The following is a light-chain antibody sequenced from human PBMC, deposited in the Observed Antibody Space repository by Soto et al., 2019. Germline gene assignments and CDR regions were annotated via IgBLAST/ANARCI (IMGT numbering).Light chain of an antibody. J-gene: IGKJ1*01. V-gene: IGKV3-11*01. CDR2: GAF. CDR3: QHYYGIPTWT. CDR1: PSVTNY. Sequence: EIVLTQSPATLSLSPGERATLSCRASPSVTNYLAWYQQKPGQAPRLLIYGAFNRATGIPARFSGSGSGTDFTLTISSLQAEDVAVYYCQHYYGIPTWTFGQGTKVEIK.